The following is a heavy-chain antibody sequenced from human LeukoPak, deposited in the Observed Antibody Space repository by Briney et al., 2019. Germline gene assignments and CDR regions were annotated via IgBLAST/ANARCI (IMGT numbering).Heavy chain of an antibody. CDR3: TRDRESVAFAY. CDR1: GLSISVHS. Sequence: GGSLTLSCIRSGLSISVHSVHWVRQARGKGLEWVSYSTVGSGTTFYADCVKGRFTNSRDNDKNALYLPMNSLRGEEPAVYDCTRDRESVAFAYWGQGTLVTVSS. J-gene: IGHJ4*02. V-gene: IGHV3-48*01. D-gene: IGHD2-15*01. CDR2: STVGSGTT.